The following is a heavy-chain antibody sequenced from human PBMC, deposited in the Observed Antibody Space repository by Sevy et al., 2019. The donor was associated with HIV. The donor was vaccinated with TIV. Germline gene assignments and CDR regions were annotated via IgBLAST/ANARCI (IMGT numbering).Heavy chain of an antibody. D-gene: IGHD2-15*01. V-gene: IGHV5-51*01. CDR3: ARHTIYCSGGSCYSDYYFDY. Sequence: GDSLKISCKGSGYSFTSYWIGWVRQMPGKGLEWMGIIYPGDSDTRYSPSFQGQVTISADKSISTAYLQWSSLKASDTAMYYCARHTIYCSGGSCYSDYYFDYWGQGTLVTVSS. J-gene: IGHJ4*02. CDR2: IYPGDSDT. CDR1: GYSFTSYW.